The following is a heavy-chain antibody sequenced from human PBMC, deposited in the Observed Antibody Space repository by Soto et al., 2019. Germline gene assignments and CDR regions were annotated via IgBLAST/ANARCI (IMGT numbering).Heavy chain of an antibody. CDR3: ARDHYCSGDTCYLISFDY. Sequence: GGSLRLSCAASGFNFSTYSMNWVRQAPGKGLEWVSFISSSGDTIHYADSVKGRFTVSRDNAKNSLYLQMNSLRDEDTAVYYCARDHYCSGDTCYLISFDYWGQGTQVTVSS. CDR1: GFNFSTYS. J-gene: IGHJ4*02. D-gene: IGHD2-15*01. CDR2: ISSSGDTI. V-gene: IGHV3-48*02.